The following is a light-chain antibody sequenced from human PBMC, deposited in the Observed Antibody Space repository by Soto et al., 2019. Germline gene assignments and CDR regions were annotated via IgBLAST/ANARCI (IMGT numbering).Light chain of an antibody. Sequence: QSVLTQPPSVSGAPGQRVTISCTGSSSNIGAGYDVHWYQHLPGTAPKLLIYGNSNRPSGVPDRFSGSKSGTSASLAITGPQAEYEADYYCQSYDSSLSGSDVFGTGTKLTVL. CDR2: GNS. V-gene: IGLV1-40*01. CDR3: QSYDSSLSGSDV. J-gene: IGLJ1*01. CDR1: SSNIGAGYD.